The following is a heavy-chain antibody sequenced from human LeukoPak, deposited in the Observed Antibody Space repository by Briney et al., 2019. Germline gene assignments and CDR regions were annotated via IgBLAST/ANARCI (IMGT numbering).Heavy chain of an antibody. CDR3: ARSAPTRRSYFDY. J-gene: IGHJ4*02. CDR2: IYSSGNT. CDR1: GGSISSYY. Sequence: SETLSLTCSVSGGSISSYYWSWIRQPPGQGLEWIGYIYSSGNTNYNPSLKSRVAISVDTSKNQFSLNLSSVTAADTAVYYCARSAPTRRSYFDYWGQGTLVTVSS. D-gene: IGHD6-6*01. V-gene: IGHV4-59*08.